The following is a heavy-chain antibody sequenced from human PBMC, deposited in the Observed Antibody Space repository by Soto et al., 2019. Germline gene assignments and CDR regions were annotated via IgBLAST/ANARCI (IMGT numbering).Heavy chain of an antibody. CDR2: ISGSGGST. CDR3: ASTLRELDLRSIGWFDP. D-gene: IGHD1-7*01. CDR1: GFTFSSYA. V-gene: IGHV3-23*01. J-gene: IGHJ5*02. Sequence: GGSLRLSCAASGFTFSSYAMSWVRQAPGKGLEWVSAISGSGGSTYYADSVKGRFTISRDNSKNTLYLQMNSLRAEDTAVYYCASTLRELDLRSIGWFDPWGQGTLVTVSS.